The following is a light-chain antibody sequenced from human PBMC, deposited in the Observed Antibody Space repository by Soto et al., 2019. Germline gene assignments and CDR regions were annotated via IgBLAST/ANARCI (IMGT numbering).Light chain of an antibody. J-gene: IGLJ2*01. CDR3: CSFVGGNVRVE. V-gene: IGLV2-23*02. CDR2: EVN. Sequence: QSALTQPASVSGSPGQSITISCTGTISDVGSYDLVSWYQHHPGTAPRLIIYEVNKRPSGVSNRFSGSKSGNTASLTISGLQAEDGADYYCCSFVGGNVRVEFGGGTKLTVL. CDR1: ISDVGSYDL.